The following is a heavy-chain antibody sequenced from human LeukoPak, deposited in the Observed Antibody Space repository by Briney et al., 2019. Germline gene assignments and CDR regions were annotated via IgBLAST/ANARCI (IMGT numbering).Heavy chain of an antibody. D-gene: IGHD5-18*01. Sequence: PSETLSLTCAVSGGSISSYYWSWIRQPPGKGLEWIGYIYYSGDTKYNPSLKSRVTISVDTSKNQFSLKLTSVTAADTAVYYCARDQRGYSYGHGYPYYYMDVWGKGTTVTVSS. CDR2: IYYSGDT. J-gene: IGHJ6*03. CDR1: GGSISSYY. CDR3: ARDQRGYSYGHGYPYYYMDV. V-gene: IGHV4-59*01.